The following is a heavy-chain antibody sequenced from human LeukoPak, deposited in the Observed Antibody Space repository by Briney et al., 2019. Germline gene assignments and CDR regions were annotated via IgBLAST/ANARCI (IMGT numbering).Heavy chain of an antibody. Sequence: PGESLRLSCAASGFTFNSYAMHWVRQAPGKGLEYVSGISSNGDSAYYVNSVKGRFTISGDNSKNTLYLQMGCLRAEDMAVHYCARAGYDSSRYYFFDYWGQGTLVTVSS. V-gene: IGHV3-64*01. CDR3: ARAGYDSSRYYFFDY. D-gene: IGHD3-22*01. CDR1: GFTFNSYA. J-gene: IGHJ4*02. CDR2: ISSNGDSA.